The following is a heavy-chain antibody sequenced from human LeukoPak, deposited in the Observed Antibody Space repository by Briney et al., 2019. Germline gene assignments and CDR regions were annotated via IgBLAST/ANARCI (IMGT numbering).Heavy chain of an antibody. CDR2: ISYDGSNK. Sequence: PGGSLRLSCAASGFTFSSYGMHWIRQAPGKGLEWVAVISYDGSNKYYADSVKGRFTISRDNSKNTMYLQMNSLRAEYTAVYYCAKDGQWLPSLCDYWGQGTLVTVSS. J-gene: IGHJ4*02. CDR1: GFTFSSYG. V-gene: IGHV3-30*18. D-gene: IGHD5-12*01. CDR3: AKDGQWLPSLCDY.